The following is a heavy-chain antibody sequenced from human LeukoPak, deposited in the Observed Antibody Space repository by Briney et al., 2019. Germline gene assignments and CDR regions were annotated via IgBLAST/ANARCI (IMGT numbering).Heavy chain of an antibody. CDR1: GFSFKNHA. CDR3: ANSLRYYGSGSYPDY. CDR2: IDGRDNT. J-gene: IGHJ4*02. V-gene: IGHV3-23*01. Sequence: GGSLRLSCVASGFSFKNHAMSWVRQAPGKGLEWVASIDGRDNTFYADSVKGRFTISRDNSKNTLYLQMNSLRAEDTAVYYCANSLRYYGSGSYPDYWGQGTLVTVSS. D-gene: IGHD3-10*01.